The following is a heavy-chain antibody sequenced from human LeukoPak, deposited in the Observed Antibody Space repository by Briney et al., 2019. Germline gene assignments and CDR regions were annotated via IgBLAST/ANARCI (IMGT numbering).Heavy chain of an antibody. Sequence: GGSLRLSCAASGFTFSSYGMHWVRQAPGKGLEWVAFIRYDGSNKYYADSVKGRFTISRDNSKNTLYLQMNSLRAEDTAVYYCAKRQGIESEAFDIWGQGTMVTVS. D-gene: IGHD1-14*01. CDR3: AKRQGIESEAFDI. CDR1: GFTFSSYG. CDR2: IRYDGSNK. J-gene: IGHJ3*02. V-gene: IGHV3-30*02.